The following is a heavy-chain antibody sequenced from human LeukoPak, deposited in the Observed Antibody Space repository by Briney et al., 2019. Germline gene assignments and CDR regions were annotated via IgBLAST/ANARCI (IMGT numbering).Heavy chain of an antibody. Sequence: GGSLRLSCAASGFSFSSYAMSWVRQAPGKGLEWVSGISGSDGSTYYADSVKGRFTISRDNSKNTLYLQMNSLRAEDMAVYYCGRAGPVTKDHFMDVWGKGTTVTVSS. D-gene: IGHD2-2*01. CDR2: ISGSDGST. V-gene: IGHV3-23*01. CDR1: GFSFSSYA. J-gene: IGHJ6*03. CDR3: GRAGPVTKDHFMDV.